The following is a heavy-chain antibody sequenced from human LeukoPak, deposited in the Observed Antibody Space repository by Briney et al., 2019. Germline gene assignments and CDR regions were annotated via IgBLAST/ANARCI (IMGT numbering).Heavy chain of an antibody. Sequence: GASVKVSCKASGYTFTNYYMHWVRQAPGQGLEWMGIINPFGGSTNYAQKFQGRVTMTRETSTSTVHMELSSLRSEDTAVYYCARGNLYDSSGGYSYSNWIDTWGQGTLVTVSS. J-gene: IGHJ5*02. V-gene: IGHV1-46*01. CDR3: ARGNLYDSSGGYSYSNWIDT. CDR2: INPFGGST. CDR1: GYTFTNYY. D-gene: IGHD3-22*01.